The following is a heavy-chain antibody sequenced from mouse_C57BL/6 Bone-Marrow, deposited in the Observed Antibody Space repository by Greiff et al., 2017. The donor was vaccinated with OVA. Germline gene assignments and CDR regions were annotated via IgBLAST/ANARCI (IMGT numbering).Heavy chain of an antibody. D-gene: IGHD1-1*01. V-gene: IGHV5-4*01. Sequence: EVQLVESGGGLVKPGGSLKLSCAASGFTFSSYAMSWVRQTPEKRLEWVATISDGGSYTYYPDNVKGRFTISRDNAKNNLYLQMSHLKSEDTAMYYCARDDGSSYGAYWGQGTLVTVSA. CDR1: GFTFSSYA. J-gene: IGHJ3*01. CDR3: ARDDGSSYGAY. CDR2: ISDGGSYT.